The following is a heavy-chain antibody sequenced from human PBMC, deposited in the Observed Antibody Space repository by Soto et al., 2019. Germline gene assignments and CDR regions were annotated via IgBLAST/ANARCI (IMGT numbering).Heavy chain of an antibody. J-gene: IGHJ4*02. D-gene: IGHD3-10*01. CDR2: MYNSGST. CDR3: ASMGYHYGSGSYSLDY. CDR1: GGSISSYY. Sequence: SETLSLTCTVSGGSISSYYWTWIRQPPGKGLEWIGFMYNSGSTHYSPSLKSRVTISLDTSKNQFSLNLRSVTAADTAVYYCASMGYHYGSGSYSLDYWGQGILVTVSS. V-gene: IGHV4-59*08.